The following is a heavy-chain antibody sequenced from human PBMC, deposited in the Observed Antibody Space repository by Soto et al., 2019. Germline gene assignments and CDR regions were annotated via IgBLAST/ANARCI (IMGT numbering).Heavy chain of an antibody. CDR1: GFTFSDYY. CDR3: ASLYGLGSYFGYYYGMDV. V-gene: IGHV3-11*01. J-gene: IGHJ6*02. Sequence: PGGSLRLSCAASGFTFSDYYMSWIRQAPGKGLEWVSYISSSGSTIYYADSVKGRFTISRDTAKNSLYLQMNSLRAEDTAVYYCASLYGLGSYFGYYYGMDVWGQGTTVTVSS. D-gene: IGHD3-10*01. CDR2: ISSSGSTI.